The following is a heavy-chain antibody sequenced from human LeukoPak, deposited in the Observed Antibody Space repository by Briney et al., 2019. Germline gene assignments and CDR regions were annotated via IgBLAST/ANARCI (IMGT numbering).Heavy chain of an antibody. CDR3: ARARDYISAIVVVAPDY. Sequence: GGSLRLSCAASGFTFSDYYMSWIRQAPGKGLEWVSYISRSVGTIYYADSVKGRFTISRDNAKNSLSLQMNSLGAEDTAVYYCARARDYISAIVVVAPDYWGQGTLVTVSS. D-gene: IGHD2-15*01. CDR2: ISRSVGTI. J-gene: IGHJ4*02. CDR1: GFTFSDYY. V-gene: IGHV3-11*01.